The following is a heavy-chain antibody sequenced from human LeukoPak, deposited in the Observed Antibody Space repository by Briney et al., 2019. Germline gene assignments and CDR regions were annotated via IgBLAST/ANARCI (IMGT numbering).Heavy chain of an antibody. CDR3: ARLSASGSYYTHFAY. Sequence: GESLKISCKDSPYYFINFWIGWVRQMPGKGLEWMGIIYPADSDTRYNPSFQGHVTISADKSISTAYLQWSSLKASDTAIYYCARLSASGSYYTHFAYWGQGTLVTVSS. D-gene: IGHD3-10*01. CDR1: PYYFINFW. V-gene: IGHV5-51*01. CDR2: IYPADSDT. J-gene: IGHJ4*02.